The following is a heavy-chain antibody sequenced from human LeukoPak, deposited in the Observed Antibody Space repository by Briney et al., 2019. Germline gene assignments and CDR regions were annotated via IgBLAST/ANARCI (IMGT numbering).Heavy chain of an antibody. V-gene: IGHV3-30-3*01. CDR1: GFTFSSYA. D-gene: IGHD4-17*01. J-gene: IGHJ4*02. CDR3: ARGSTVTTLDY. Sequence: GGSLRLSCAASGFTFSSYAMHWVRQAPGKGLEWVAVISYDGSNKYYADSVKGRFTISRDNSENTLYLQMNSLRAEDTAVYYCARGSTVTTLDYWGQGTLVTVSS. CDR2: ISYDGSNK.